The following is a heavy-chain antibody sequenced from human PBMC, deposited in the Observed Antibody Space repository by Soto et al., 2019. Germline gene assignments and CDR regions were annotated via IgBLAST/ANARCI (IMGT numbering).Heavy chain of an antibody. CDR1: GFTFSSYA. V-gene: IGHV3-30-3*01. Sequence: GGSLRLSCAASGFTFSSYAMHWVRQAPGKGLEWVAVISYDGSNKYYADSVKGRFTISRDNSKNTLYLQMNSLRAEDTAVYYCARDLSGSYCCYYYGMDVWGQGTTVTVSS. CDR3: ARDLSGSYCCYYYGMDV. J-gene: IGHJ6*02. D-gene: IGHD1-26*01. CDR2: ISYDGSNK.